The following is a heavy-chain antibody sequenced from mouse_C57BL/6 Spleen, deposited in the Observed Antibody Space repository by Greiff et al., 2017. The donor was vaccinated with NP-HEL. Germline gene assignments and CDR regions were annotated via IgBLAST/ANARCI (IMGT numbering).Heavy chain of an antibody. D-gene: IGHD2-3*01. CDR3: ARGEYDGYYDY. Sequence: QVQLQQPGAELVMPGASVKLSCKASGSTFTSSWMHWVKPRPGQGLEWIGEIAPSDSYTNYNQKFQGKSTLTVDKSSSTAYMQLSSLTSEDSAVYYCARGEYDGYYDYWGQGTTLTVSS. CDR1: GSTFTSSW. J-gene: IGHJ2*01. V-gene: IGHV1-69*01. CDR2: IAPSDSYT.